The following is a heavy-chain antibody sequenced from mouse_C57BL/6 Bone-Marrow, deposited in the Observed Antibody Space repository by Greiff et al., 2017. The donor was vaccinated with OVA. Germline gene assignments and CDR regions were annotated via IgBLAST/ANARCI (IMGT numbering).Heavy chain of an antibody. J-gene: IGHJ4*01. Sequence: VQLQQPGAELVMPGASVKLSCKASGYTFTSYWMHWVKQRPGQGLEWIGEIDPSDSYTNYNQKFKGKSTLTVEKSSSTAYMQHSSLTSEDSAVYYCAGGRYDGGGYYAVDCWGQGTSVTVSS. V-gene: IGHV1-69*01. D-gene: IGHD2-14*01. CDR2: IDPSDSYT. CDR3: AGGRYDGGGYYAVDC. CDR1: GYTFTSYW.